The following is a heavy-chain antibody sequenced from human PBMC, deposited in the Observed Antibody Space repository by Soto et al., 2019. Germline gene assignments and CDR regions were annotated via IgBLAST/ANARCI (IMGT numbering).Heavy chain of an antibody. D-gene: IGHD2-21*02. J-gene: IGHJ3*02. V-gene: IGHV4-59*02. CDR3: ASWPIALAYCGGDCSRGAFDI. CDR2: SYYSGST. CDR1: GGSVSRYD. Sequence: LSVTRSVFGGSVSRYDWRWCLQPPGKGLGWIGYSYYSGSTNYNPSLKSRVTISVDTSKNQFSLKLSSVTAADTAVYYCASWPIALAYCGGDCSRGAFDIWGQGTMVT.